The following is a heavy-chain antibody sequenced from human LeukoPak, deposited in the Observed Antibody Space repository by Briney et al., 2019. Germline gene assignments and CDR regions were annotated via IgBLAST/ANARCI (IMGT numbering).Heavy chain of an antibody. D-gene: IGHD1-26*01. CDR3: VKAKVGAAFDS. Sequence: GGSLRLSCSASGFTFSSYSMDWVRQAPGKGPEYVSGINNNGGATQYVDSVKGRFTISRDNSKNTVYLQMSSLRPEDTAVYYCVKAKVGAAFDSWGQGTLVTVS. CDR2: INNNGGAT. CDR1: GFTFSSYS. J-gene: IGHJ4*02. V-gene: IGHV3-64D*06.